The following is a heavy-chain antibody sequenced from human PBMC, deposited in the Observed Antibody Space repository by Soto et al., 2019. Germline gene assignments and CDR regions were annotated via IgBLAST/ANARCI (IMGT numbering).Heavy chain of an antibody. D-gene: IGHD6-13*01. CDR3: ARDRVEAALGTFDQ. CDR1: GYTFSTYP. V-gene: IGHV1-18*01. J-gene: IGHJ4*02. Sequence: ASVKVSCKTSGYTFSTYPISWVRQAPGQGLGWVGWISTYNGKTKYGQKFQGRVTITTDTSTSTAYMDLRNLRSDDTAVYYCARDRVEAALGTFDQWGQGTLVTVSS. CDR2: ISTYNGKT.